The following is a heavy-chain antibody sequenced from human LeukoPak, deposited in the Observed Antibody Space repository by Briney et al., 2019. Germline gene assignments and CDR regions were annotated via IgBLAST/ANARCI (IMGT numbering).Heavy chain of an antibody. CDR2: ISSSGSTK. CDR3: ARVRKYSSGWYDAFDI. J-gene: IGHJ3*02. CDR1: GFTFSSYE. V-gene: IGHV3-48*03. D-gene: IGHD6-19*01. Sequence: GGSLRLSCAASGFTFSSYEMNWVRQGPGKGLEWVSYISSSGSTKYYADSVKGRFTISRDNAKNSLYLQVNSLRAEDTAVYYCARVRKYSSGWYDAFDIWGQGTMVTVSS.